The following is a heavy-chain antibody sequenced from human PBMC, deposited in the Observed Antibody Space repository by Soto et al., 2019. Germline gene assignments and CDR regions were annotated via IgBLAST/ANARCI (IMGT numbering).Heavy chain of an antibody. V-gene: IGHV3-30*18. J-gene: IGHJ2*01. D-gene: IGHD2-21*01. CDR2: ISYDGSNK. Sequence: KGLERVAVISYDGSNKYYADSVKGRFTISRDNSKNTLYLQMNSLRAEDTAVYYCAKDVLFFQAEDGIRDL. CDR3: AKDVLFFQAEDGIRDL.